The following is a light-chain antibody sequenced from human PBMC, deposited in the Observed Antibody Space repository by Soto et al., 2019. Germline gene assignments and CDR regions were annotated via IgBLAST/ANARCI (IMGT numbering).Light chain of an antibody. Sequence: DVVMTQTPLYLLVAPGQPAPISCKSSQSLQDLTGETSLFWYLQKPGQSPQLLIYEVSTRVSGVPDRFSGSGPGTDFTLEISRVETDDVGIYYCMQSTQLPPTFGQGTRLEI. J-gene: IGKJ5*01. CDR2: EVS. CDR3: MQSTQLPPT. V-gene: IGKV2D-29*02. CDR1: QSLQDLTGETS.